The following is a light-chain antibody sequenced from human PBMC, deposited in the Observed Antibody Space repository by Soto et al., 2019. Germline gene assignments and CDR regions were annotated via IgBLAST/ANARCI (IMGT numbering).Light chain of an antibody. CDR3: HQRKSWPRT. V-gene: IGKV3D-15*01. CDR1: QSVSSN. J-gene: IGKJ1*01. Sequence: VVMTQSPATLSVSPGERATLSCRASQSVSSNLAWYQQKPGQAPRLLIYGASSRATGIPDRFSGSGSGTDFTLTISRLEPEDFAVYYCHQRKSWPRTFGQGTKVDIK. CDR2: GAS.